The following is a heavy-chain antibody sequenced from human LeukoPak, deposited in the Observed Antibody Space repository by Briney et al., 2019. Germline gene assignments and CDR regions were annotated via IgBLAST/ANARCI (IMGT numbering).Heavy chain of an antibody. V-gene: IGHV3-23*01. Sequence: GGSLRLSCAASGFTFSSYAMSWVRQAPGKGLEWVSAISGSGGSTYYADSVKGWFTISRDNSKNTLYLQMNSLRAEDTAVYYCAKDLLGYCSSTSCPDYFDYWGQGTLVTVSS. CDR2: ISGSGGST. CDR1: GFTFSSYA. CDR3: AKDLLGYCSSTSCPDYFDY. D-gene: IGHD2-2*01. J-gene: IGHJ4*02.